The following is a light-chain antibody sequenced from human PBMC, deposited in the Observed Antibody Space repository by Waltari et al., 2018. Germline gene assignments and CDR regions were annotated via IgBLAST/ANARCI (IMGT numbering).Light chain of an antibody. CDR3: CSYAGSDTYV. V-gene: IGLV2-11*01. Sequence: QSALTQPRSVSGSPGQSVAIACTGTSSDVGGYSYVSWYQHHPGKAPKIIIYDVHRWPSGVPDRFSGSKSGNTASRPISGLQADDEAHYYCCSYAGSDTYVFGTGTEVTVL. CDR1: SSDVGGYSY. J-gene: IGLJ1*01. CDR2: DVH.